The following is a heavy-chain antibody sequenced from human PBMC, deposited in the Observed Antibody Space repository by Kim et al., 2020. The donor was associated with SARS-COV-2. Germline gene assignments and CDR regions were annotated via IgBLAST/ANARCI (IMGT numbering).Heavy chain of an antibody. CDR3: AKASGILASFLDY. V-gene: IGHV3-33*06. D-gene: IGHD3-9*01. CDR1: GFTFSSYA. J-gene: IGHJ4*02. CDR2: IWYDGSNK. Sequence: GGSLRLSCAASGFTFSSYAMHWVRQAPGKGLEWVAVIWYDGSNKYYADSVKGRFTISRDNSKNTLYLQMNSLRAEDTAVYYCAKASGILASFLDYWGQGTLVTVSS.